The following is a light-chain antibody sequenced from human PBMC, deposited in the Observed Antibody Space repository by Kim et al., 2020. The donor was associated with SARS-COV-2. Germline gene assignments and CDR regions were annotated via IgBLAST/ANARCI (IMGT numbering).Light chain of an antibody. V-gene: IGKV3-15*01. CDR2: GAS. Sequence: SAGERATLSGRASQSVNSNLAWYQQKPGQAPRLLIYGASARATGIPARFSGSGSGTEFTLTISSLQSEDFAIYYCQQYDQRPPVTFGQGTRLEIK. J-gene: IGKJ5*01. CDR3: QQYDQRPPVT. CDR1: QSVNSN.